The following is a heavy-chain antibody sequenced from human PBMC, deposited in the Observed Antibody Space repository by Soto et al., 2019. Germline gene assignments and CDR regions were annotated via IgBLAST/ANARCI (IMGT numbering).Heavy chain of an antibody. CDR2: IYNSGKT. CDR3: ARHGSNSGSYSEYFQF. V-gene: IGHV4-39*01. Sequence: QLKLQEAGPGLVKPSATVSLTCTVSGVSISSRRLYWGWLRQPPGKGLEWIGSIYNSGKTYYSPSLGSRVIISVDTSKNQFSLKLSSVSAADTAGYYCARHGSNSGSYSEYFQFWGQGTLVAVSS. J-gene: IGHJ1*01. CDR1: GVSISSRRLY. D-gene: IGHD1-26*01.